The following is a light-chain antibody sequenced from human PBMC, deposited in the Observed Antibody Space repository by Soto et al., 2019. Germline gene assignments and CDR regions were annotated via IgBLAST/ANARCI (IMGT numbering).Light chain of an antibody. CDR1: SSDVGGYNY. J-gene: IGLJ2*01. CDR2: EVS. V-gene: IGLV2-8*01. Sequence: QSALTQPPSASGSPGQSVTISCTGTSSDVGGYNYGSWYQQHPGKAPKLMIYEVSKRPSGVPDRFSGSKSGNTASLTVSGLQAEDEADYYCTSYAGSNNLGVFGGGTNLTVL. CDR3: TSYAGSNNLGV.